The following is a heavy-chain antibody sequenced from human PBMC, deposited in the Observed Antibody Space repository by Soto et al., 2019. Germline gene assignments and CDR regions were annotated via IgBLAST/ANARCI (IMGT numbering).Heavy chain of an antibody. Sequence: SVKVSCKASGGTFSSYAISWVRQAPGQGLEWMGGIIPIFGTANYAQKFQGRVTITADESTSTAYMELSSLRSEDTAVYYCARDFGPSYDSSGYYFHFDYWGQGTLVTVSS. CDR3: ARDFGPSYDSSGYYFHFDY. V-gene: IGHV1-69*13. J-gene: IGHJ4*02. CDR1: GGTFSSYA. D-gene: IGHD3-22*01. CDR2: IIPIFGTA.